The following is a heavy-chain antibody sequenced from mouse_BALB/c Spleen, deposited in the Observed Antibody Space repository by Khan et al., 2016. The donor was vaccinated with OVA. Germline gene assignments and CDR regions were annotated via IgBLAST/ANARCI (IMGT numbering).Heavy chain of an antibody. Sequence: MQLEESGPELVRPGASVKISCKASGYSFTGYFMNWVMQSHGKSLEWVGRINPHIGETFYNQRFKDKATLTVDESSSTAYMELRSLASEDSAVDYCKRISRSGFDYWGQGTNLTVSA. V-gene: IGHV1-20*02. D-gene: IGHD1-3*01. CDR2: INPHIGET. CDR1: GYSFTGYF. J-gene: IGHJ2*01. CDR3: KRISRSGFDY.